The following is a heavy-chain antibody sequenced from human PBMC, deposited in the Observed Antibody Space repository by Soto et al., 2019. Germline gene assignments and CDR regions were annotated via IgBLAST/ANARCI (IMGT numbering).Heavy chain of an antibody. CDR1: GFTFSSYG. Sequence: GGSLILSCAASGFTFSSYGMHWVRQAPGKGLEWVAVISYDGSNKYYADSVKGRFTISRDNSKNTLYLQMNSLRAEDTAVYYCAKDPLRYSGSRGIDYWGQGTLVTVSS. CDR2: ISYDGSNK. J-gene: IGHJ4*02. CDR3: AKDPLRYSGSRGIDY. V-gene: IGHV3-30*18. D-gene: IGHD1-26*01.